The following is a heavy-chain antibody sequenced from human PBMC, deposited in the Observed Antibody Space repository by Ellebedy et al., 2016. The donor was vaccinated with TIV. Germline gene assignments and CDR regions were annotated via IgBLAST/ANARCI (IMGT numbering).Heavy chain of an antibody. Sequence: GESLKISCKGSGYSFTSYWISWVRQMPGKGLEWMGRIYPSDSYTNYSPSFQGHVTISADKSISTAYLQWSSLKASDTAMYYCARHGLYGDYYYYGMDVWGQGTTVTVSS. CDR3: ARHGLYGDYYYYGMDV. J-gene: IGHJ6*02. D-gene: IGHD4-17*01. CDR1: GYSFTSYW. V-gene: IGHV5-10-1*01. CDR2: IYPSDSYT.